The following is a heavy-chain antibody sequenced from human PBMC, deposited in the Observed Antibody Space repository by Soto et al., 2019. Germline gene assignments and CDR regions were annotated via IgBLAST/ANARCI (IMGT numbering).Heavy chain of an antibody. V-gene: IGHV1-8*01. Sequence: ASVKVSCKASGYTFTSYDINWVRQATGQGPEWMGWMNPNSGNTGYAQKFQGRVTMTRNTSTSTAYMELSSLRSEDTAVYYCARGHVGLIAAAGFDYWGQGTLVTVSS. CDR3: ARGHVGLIAAAGFDY. D-gene: IGHD6-13*01. CDR1: GYTFTSYD. CDR2: MNPNSGNT. J-gene: IGHJ4*02.